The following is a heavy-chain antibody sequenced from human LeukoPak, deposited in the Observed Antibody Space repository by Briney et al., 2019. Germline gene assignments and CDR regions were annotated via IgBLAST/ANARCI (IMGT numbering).Heavy chain of an antibody. CDR2: ISYDGSNE. Sequence: GGSLRLSCAASGFPFSNYGMHWGRQAPGKGLEWVAVISYDGSNEYYADSVKGRFPISRDNSKNTLYLQMNSLRAEDTAVYYCAGSWFYRDYFEYWGQGTLVTVSS. CDR1: GFPFSNYG. CDR3: AGSWFYRDYFEY. J-gene: IGHJ4*02. D-gene: IGHD3-10*01. V-gene: IGHV3-30*03.